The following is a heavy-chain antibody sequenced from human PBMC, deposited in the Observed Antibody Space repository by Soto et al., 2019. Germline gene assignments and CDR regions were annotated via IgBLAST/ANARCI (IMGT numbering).Heavy chain of an antibody. Sequence: VKRSCKSSGATFRSYAMGLVLQAPGQRLKWMGGIIAILGTATYAQKFQGRVTITADESTSTAYMELSSLRSGDTAVYYCARGDTAMINFDYWG. D-gene: IGHD5-18*01. V-gene: IGHV1-69*13. CDR1: GATFRSYA. CDR2: IIAILGTA. J-gene: IGHJ4*01. CDR3: ARGDTAMINFDY.